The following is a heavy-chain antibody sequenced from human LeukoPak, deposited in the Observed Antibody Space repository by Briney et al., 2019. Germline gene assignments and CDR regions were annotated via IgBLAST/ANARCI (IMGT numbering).Heavy chain of an antibody. Sequence: GRSLRLSCAASGFTFDDYAMHWVRQAPGKGLEWVSGISWNSGSIGYADSVKGRFTISRDNAKNPLYLQMNSLRAEDTALYYCAKEGAVAGPYYFDYWGQGTLVTVSS. CDR2: ISWNSGSI. D-gene: IGHD6-19*01. J-gene: IGHJ4*02. CDR1: GFTFDDYA. CDR3: AKEGAVAGPYYFDY. V-gene: IGHV3-9*01.